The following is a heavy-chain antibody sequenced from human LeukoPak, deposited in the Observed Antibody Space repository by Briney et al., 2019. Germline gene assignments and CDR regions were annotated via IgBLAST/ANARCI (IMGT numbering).Heavy chain of an antibody. J-gene: IGHJ4*02. D-gene: IGHD7-27*01. CDR3: ARDSPANWAQFDY. Sequence: GGSLRLSCAASGFTVSSKYMRGVRQAPGKGVEWVSIIYRDGTTYNADSVKGRFTISRDNSKNTLYLEMNSLRAEDTAVYYCARDSPANWAQFDYWGQGTLVTVSS. V-gene: IGHV3-53*01. CDR1: GFTVSSKY. CDR2: IYRDGTT.